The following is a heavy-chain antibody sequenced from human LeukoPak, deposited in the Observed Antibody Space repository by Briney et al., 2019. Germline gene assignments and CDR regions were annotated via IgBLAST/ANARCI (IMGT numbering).Heavy chain of an antibody. CDR3: AKENYDILTGYPIDY. V-gene: IGHV3-74*01. D-gene: IGHD3-9*01. Sequence: PGGSLRLSCAASGFTFSRNWMHWVRQAPGKGLVWVSRIDSDGSSTTYADSVKGRFIISRDNSKNTLYLQMNSLRAEDTAVYYCAKENYDILTGYPIDYWGQGTLVTVSS. CDR2: IDSDGSST. CDR1: GFTFSRNW. J-gene: IGHJ4*02.